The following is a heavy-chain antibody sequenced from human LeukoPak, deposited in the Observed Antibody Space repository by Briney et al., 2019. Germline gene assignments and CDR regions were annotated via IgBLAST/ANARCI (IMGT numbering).Heavy chain of an antibody. D-gene: IGHD6-19*01. J-gene: IGHJ4*02. Sequence: ASETLSLTCTVSGGSISSYYWSWIRQPAGKGLEWIGRIYTSGSTNYNPSLKSRVTMSVDTSKNQFSLNLRSVTAADTAVYYCARDKVSGWIDYWGQGTLVTVSS. CDR3: ARDKVSGWIDY. CDR2: IYTSGST. CDR1: GGSISSYY. V-gene: IGHV4-4*07.